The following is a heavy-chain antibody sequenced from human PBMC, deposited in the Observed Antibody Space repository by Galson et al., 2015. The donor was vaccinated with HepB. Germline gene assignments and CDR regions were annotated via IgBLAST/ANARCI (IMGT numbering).Heavy chain of an antibody. CDR2: FDPEDGET. J-gene: IGHJ5*01. D-gene: IGHD1-1*01. CDR3: ATGATGATVWFDP. V-gene: IGHV1-24*01. Sequence: SVTVSCKVSGYTLTELSMHWVRQAPGKGLEWMGGFDPEDGETIYAQKFQGRVTMTEDTSTDTAYMELSSLRSEDTAVYYCATGATGATVWFDPWGQGTLVTVSS. CDR1: GYTLTELS.